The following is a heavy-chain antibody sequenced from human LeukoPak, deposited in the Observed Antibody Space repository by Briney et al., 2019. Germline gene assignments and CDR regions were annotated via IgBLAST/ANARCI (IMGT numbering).Heavy chain of an antibody. D-gene: IGHD2-2*01. CDR3: ARSSSSGLDY. Sequence: ASVKVSCKASGYTFTIYSMSWVRQAPGQGLEWMGWISGYSGHTNYAQNPQGRVTMTTDTSTSTAYMELRSLRSDDTAVYYCARSSSSGLDYWGQGTLVTVSS. J-gene: IGHJ4*02. CDR1: GYTFTIYS. CDR2: ISGYSGHT. V-gene: IGHV1-18*01.